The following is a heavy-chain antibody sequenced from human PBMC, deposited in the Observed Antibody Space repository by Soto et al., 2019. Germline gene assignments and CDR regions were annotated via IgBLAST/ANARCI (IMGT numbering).Heavy chain of an antibody. Sequence: ASATRSHTSTVSRTSIGLDNWILLRPPPGRGLEWIGLIHYGGSVNRRPSFRSRATLSEDQSKNQFSLQLDSVTTADTAVYFCAGGREIDRFDYWGQGVVDNVAS. D-gene: IGHD1-26*01. CDR1: RTSIGLDN. V-gene: IGHV4-59*03. CDR3: AGGREIDRFDY. J-gene: IGHJ4*02. CDR2: IHYGGSV.